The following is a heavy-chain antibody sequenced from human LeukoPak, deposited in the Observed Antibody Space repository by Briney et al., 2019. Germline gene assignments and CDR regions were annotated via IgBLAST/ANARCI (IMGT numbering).Heavy chain of an antibody. CDR3: ARGGGSYSYYFDY. D-gene: IGHD1-26*01. J-gene: IGHJ4*02. V-gene: IGHV1-69*04. CDR2: IIPILGIA. Sequence: RIIPILGIANYAQTFQGRVTITADKSTSTAYMELSSLRSEDTAVYYCARGGGSYSYYFDYWGQGTLVTVSS.